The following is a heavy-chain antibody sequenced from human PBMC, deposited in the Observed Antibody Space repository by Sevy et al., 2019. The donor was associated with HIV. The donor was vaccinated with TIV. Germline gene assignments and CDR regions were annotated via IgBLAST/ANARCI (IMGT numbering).Heavy chain of an antibody. Sequence: ASVKVSCKASGYTFTSYGISWVRQAPGQGLEWMGWISAYNGNTNYAQKLQGRVTMTTDTSTSTAYMELRSLRSDDTAVYYWARLIAAAGIHYYYYYGMDVWGQGTTVTVSS. CDR1: GYTFTSYG. V-gene: IGHV1-18*01. CDR2: ISAYNGNT. J-gene: IGHJ6*02. D-gene: IGHD6-13*01. CDR3: ARLIAAAGIHYYYYYGMDV.